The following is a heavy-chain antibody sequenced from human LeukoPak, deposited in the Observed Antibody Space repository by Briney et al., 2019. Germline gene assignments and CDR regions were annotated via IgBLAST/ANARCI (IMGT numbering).Heavy chain of an antibody. Sequence: VRXAPXKGXXXXGGFDPEDGETIYAQKFQGRVTMTEDTSTDTAYMELSSLRSEDTAVYYCATSGYSGSYWYFDYWGQGTLVTVSS. D-gene: IGHD1-26*01. CDR2: FDPEDGET. V-gene: IGHV1-24*01. CDR3: ATSGYSGSYWYFDY. J-gene: IGHJ4*02.